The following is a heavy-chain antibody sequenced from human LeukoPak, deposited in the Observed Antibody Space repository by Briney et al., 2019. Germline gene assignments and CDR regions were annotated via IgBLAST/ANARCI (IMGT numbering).Heavy chain of an antibody. CDR3: AKPARCTSCRYYFDS. Sequence: GGSLRLSCAAPGFTFSSYAMSWVRQAPGKGLEWVSSISGSGGSTYYADSVKGRFTISRDNSKNTLYLQMNSLRAEDTAVYYCAKPARCTSCRYYFDSWGQGTLVTVSS. V-gene: IGHV3-23*01. CDR2: ISGSGGST. D-gene: IGHD2-2*01. J-gene: IGHJ4*02. CDR1: GFTFSSYA.